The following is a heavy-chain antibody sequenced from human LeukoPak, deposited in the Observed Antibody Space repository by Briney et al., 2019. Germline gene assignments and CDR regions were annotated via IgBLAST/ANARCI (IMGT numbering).Heavy chain of an antibody. D-gene: IGHD5-18*01. J-gene: IGHJ4*02. CDR1: GGSISSYY. Sequence: PSETLSLTCTVSGGSISSYYWSWIRQPPGKGLEWIGYIYYSGSTNYNPSLKSRVTILVDTSKNQFSLKLSSVTAADTAVYYCARQGYSPLDYFDYWGQGTLVTVSS. CDR3: ARQGYSPLDYFDY. V-gene: IGHV4-59*08. CDR2: IYYSGST.